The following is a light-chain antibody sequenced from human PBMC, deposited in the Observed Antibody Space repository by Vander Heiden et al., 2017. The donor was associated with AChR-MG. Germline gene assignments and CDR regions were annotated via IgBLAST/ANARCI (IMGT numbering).Light chain of an antibody. CDR1: SSDVGGYNY. CDR3: CSYAGSYTYV. J-gene: IGLJ1*01. V-gene: IGLV2-11*01. Sequence: QSALPQPRSVSGSPGPSVTISCTGTSSDVGGYNYVSWFQQHPGKAPKLMIYDVNKRPSGVPDRFSGSKSGNTASLTISGLQAEDEADYYCCSYAGSYTYVFGTGTKVTVL. CDR2: DVN.